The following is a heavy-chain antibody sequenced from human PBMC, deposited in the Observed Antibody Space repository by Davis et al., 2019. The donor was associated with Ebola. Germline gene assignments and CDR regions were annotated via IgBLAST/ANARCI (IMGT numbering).Heavy chain of an antibody. J-gene: IGHJ6*04. CDR2: INVDGDTK. CDR3: ASSYGMDV. Sequence: GESLKISCAASGFTFSTYAMGRVRQAPGKGPEWVAIINVDGDTKYYVDSVKGRFTISRGNAKNSLYVQMNSLRAEDTAVYYCASSYGMDVWGKGTTVTVSS. CDR1: GFTFSTYA. V-gene: IGHV3-7*01.